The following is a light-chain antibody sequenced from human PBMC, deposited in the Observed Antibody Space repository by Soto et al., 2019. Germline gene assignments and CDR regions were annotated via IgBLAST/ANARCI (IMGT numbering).Light chain of an antibody. V-gene: IGLV2-14*01. CDR3: FSFTPTSNHV. CDR1: SSDIGAYDY. J-gene: IGLJ1*01. CDR2: EVN. Sequence: QSSLTQPASLAGSPGQSITISCTGTSSDIGAYDYVSWFQQHPGKAPNLMISEVNNRPSGVSNRFSGSKSGNTAYLTISGLQVEDEAEYFCFSFTPTSNHVFGTGTKVTVL.